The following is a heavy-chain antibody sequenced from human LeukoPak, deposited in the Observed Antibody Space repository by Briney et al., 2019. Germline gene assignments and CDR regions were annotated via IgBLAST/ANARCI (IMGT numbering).Heavy chain of an antibody. Sequence: PGGSLRLSCAASGFTFSSYAMSWVRQAPGKGLEWVSAISGSGGSTYYADSVKGRFAISRDNSKNALYLQMNSLRAEDTAVYYCAKDHYYDSSGYFDYWGQGTLVTVSS. CDR3: AKDHYYDSSGYFDY. J-gene: IGHJ4*02. CDR1: GFTFSSYA. V-gene: IGHV3-23*01. D-gene: IGHD3-22*01. CDR2: ISGSGGST.